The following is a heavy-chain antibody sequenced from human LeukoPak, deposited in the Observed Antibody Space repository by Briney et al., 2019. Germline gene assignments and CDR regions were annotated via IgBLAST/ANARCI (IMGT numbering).Heavy chain of an antibody. CDR2: INGDGSNT. D-gene: IGHD1-26*01. CDR1: GGSISSSSYY. Sequence: PSETLSLTCTVSGGSISSSSYYWGWIRQAPGKGLVWVSRINGDGSNTIYADSVKGRFTISRDNAKNTLYLQMNSLRAEDTAVYYCARDRKEWELLDRTFDYWGQGTLVTVSS. J-gene: IGHJ4*02. V-gene: IGHV3-74*01. CDR3: ARDRKEWELLDRTFDY.